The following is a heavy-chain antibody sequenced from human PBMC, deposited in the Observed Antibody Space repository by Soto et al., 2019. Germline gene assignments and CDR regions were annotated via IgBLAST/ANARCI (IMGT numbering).Heavy chain of an antibody. V-gene: IGHV1-2*02. CDR3: ARDGYGGNSFDY. CDR2: IHPKNGAR. J-gene: IGHJ4*02. CDR1: GYTFTGHY. Sequence: QVQLVQSGAEVKKPGASVKVSCKASGYTFTGHYMHWVRQAPGQGLEWVGWIHPKNGARNYAQKFQVRVTMTRDTSICIAYMELTGLRSDDTAVYYCARDGYGGNSFDYCGQGTLVIVSS. D-gene: IGHD4-17*01.